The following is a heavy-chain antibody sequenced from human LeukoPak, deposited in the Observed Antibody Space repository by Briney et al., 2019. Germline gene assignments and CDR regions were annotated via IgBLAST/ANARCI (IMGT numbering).Heavy chain of an antibody. CDR1: GGSISNYY. CDR3: ARGPPSGATRFDN. V-gene: IGHV4-4*07. J-gene: IGHJ4*02. CDR2: IHTSGNI. Sequence: MAPETLSLTCTVSGGSISNYYWSWIRQPAGKGPEWIGRIHTSGNILYNPSLKSRLTMSVDTSKNQFSLNLRSVTAADTALYYCARGPPSGATRFDNWGQGNLVSVSS. D-gene: IGHD1-26*01.